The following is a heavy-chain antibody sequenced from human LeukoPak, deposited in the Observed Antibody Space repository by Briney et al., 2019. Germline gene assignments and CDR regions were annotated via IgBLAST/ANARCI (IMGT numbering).Heavy chain of an antibody. Sequence: ASVKVSCKTSEYTFTNYYLHWVRQAPGQGLEWMGVINPSDGTKNYAQKFQGRVTMTRDTSTTTVYMELSSLRSDDTAMYYCARETKRSGSGDFDIWGQGTILTVSS. D-gene: IGHD3-10*01. V-gene: IGHV1-46*01. CDR1: EYTFTNYY. CDR2: INPSDGTK. J-gene: IGHJ3*02. CDR3: ARETKRSGSGDFDI.